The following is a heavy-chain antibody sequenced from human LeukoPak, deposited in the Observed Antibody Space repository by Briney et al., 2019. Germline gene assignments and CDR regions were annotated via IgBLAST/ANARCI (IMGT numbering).Heavy chain of an antibody. D-gene: IGHD5-24*01. CDR2: IKEDGSET. CDR1: GFTFKKYW. V-gene: IGHV3-7*01. J-gene: IGHJ4*02. Sequence: PGGSLRLSCAASGFTFKKYWMNWVRQVPGKGLECLANIKEDGSETYYADSVKGRFTISRDNPKNLLFLQINSLRVDDTAVYYCARETPRRGETRDGYRWGQGTLVTVSS. CDR3: ARETPRRGETRDGYR.